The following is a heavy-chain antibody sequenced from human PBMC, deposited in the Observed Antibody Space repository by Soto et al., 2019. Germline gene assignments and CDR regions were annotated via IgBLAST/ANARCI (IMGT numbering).Heavy chain of an antibody. V-gene: IGHV3-9*01. CDR2: ISWNSDTI. J-gene: IGHJ5*01. Sequence: EVQLVESGGGLVQPGRSLRLSCAASGFTFDEYAIHWVRQAPGKGLEWVSGISWNSDTIGYADSVKGRFTISRDTAKNAVDLQMNSLRPEDTALYYCAKAGGLGSYYNWFGSWGQGTLVTVSS. D-gene: IGHD3-10*01. CDR3: AKAGGLGSYYNWFGS. CDR1: GFTFDEYA.